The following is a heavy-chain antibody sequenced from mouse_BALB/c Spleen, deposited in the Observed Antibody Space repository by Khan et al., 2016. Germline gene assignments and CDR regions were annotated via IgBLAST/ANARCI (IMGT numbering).Heavy chain of an antibody. V-gene: IGHV5-4*02. CDR3: ARDDRWFAY. D-gene: IGHD2-14*01. J-gene: IGHJ3*01. CDR2: ISDGGSYT. Sequence: EVELVESGGGLVKPGGSLKLSCAASGFTFSGYYMYWVRQTPEKRLEWVATISDGGSYTYYPDSVKGRFTISRDNAKNNLYLQMSSLKSEDTARYYCARDDRWFAYWGQGTLVTVSA. CDR1: GFTFSGYY.